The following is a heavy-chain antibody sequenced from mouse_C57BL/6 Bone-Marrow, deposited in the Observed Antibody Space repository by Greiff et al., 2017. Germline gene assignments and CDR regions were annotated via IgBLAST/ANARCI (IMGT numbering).Heavy chain of an antibody. CDR1: GFTFSSYA. Sequence: EVHLVESGGGLVKPGGSLKLSCAASGFTFSSYAMSWVRQTPEKRLEWVATISDGGSYTYYPDNVKGRFTISRDNAKNNLYLQMSHLKSEDTAMYYCARAGSSYYWYFDVWGTGTTVTVSS. J-gene: IGHJ1*03. CDR3: ARAGSSYYWYFDV. D-gene: IGHD1-1*01. CDR2: ISDGGSYT. V-gene: IGHV5-4*01.